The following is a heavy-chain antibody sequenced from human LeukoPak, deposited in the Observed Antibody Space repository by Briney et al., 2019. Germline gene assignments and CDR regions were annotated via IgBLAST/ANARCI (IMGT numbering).Heavy chain of an antibody. CDR3: ATKQWLAPPPDS. Sequence: GGSLRLSCTASGFTFSKYWMLWVRQAPGKGLESVSRINTDGTVTTYADSVKGRFTLSRDNADNTMFLQMHSVRDEYTAVYYCATKQWLAPPPDSWGQGTPVTVSS. CDR2: INTDGTVT. V-gene: IGHV3-74*01. D-gene: IGHD6-19*01. CDR1: GFTFSKYW. J-gene: IGHJ4*02.